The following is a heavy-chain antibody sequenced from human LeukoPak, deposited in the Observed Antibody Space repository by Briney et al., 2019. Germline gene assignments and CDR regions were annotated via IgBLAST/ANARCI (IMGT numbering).Heavy chain of an antibody. Sequence: GGSLRLSCAASGFTFSSYGMHWVRQAPGKGLEWVSAISGSGGSTYYADSVKGRFTISRDNSKNTLYLQMNSLRAEDTAVYYCAKESSSSYDILIGYNAFDIWGQGTMVTVSS. J-gene: IGHJ3*02. CDR3: AKESSSSYDILIGYNAFDI. CDR1: GFTFSSYG. V-gene: IGHV3-23*01. D-gene: IGHD3-9*01. CDR2: ISGSGGST.